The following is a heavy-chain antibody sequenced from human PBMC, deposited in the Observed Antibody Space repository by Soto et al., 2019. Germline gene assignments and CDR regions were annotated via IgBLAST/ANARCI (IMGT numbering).Heavy chain of an antibody. CDR3: ARDKTYYYDSSGPYYYGMDV. Sequence: AGGSLRLSCAASGFTFSSYWMSWVRQAPGKGLEWVANIKQDGSEKYYVDSVKGRFTISRDNAKSSLYLQMNSLRAEDTAVYYCARDKTYYYDSSGPYYYGMDVWGQGTTVTVSS. D-gene: IGHD3-22*01. CDR1: GFTFSSYW. J-gene: IGHJ6*02. CDR2: IKQDGSEK. V-gene: IGHV3-7*01.